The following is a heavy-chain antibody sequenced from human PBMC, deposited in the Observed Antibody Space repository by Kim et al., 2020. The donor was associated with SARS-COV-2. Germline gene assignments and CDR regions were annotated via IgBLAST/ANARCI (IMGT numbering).Heavy chain of an antibody. J-gene: IGHJ4*02. CDR1: GGSISSGGYY. V-gene: IGHV4-31*03. CDR2: IYYSGST. Sequence: SETLSLTCTVSGGSISSGGYYWSWIRQHPGKGLEWIGYIYYSGSTYYNPSLKSRVTISVDTSKNQFSLKLSSVTAADTAVYYCARMRYGDYASVDYWGQGTLVTVSS. D-gene: IGHD4-17*01. CDR3: ARMRYGDYASVDY.